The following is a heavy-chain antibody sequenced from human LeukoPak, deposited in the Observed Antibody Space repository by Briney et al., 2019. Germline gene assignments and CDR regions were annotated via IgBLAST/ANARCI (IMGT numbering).Heavy chain of an antibody. V-gene: IGHV5-51*01. CDR3: ARIVVVPAGGTSFDP. J-gene: IGHJ5*02. CDR1: GYSFTSYW. CDR2: IYPGDSDT. D-gene: IGHD2-2*01. Sequence: GESLKISCKGSGYSFTSYWIGLVRQMPGKGLEWMGIIYPGDSDTRYSPSFQGQVTISADKSIRTAYLQWSSLKASDTAMYYCARIVVVPAGGTSFDPWGQGTLVTVSS.